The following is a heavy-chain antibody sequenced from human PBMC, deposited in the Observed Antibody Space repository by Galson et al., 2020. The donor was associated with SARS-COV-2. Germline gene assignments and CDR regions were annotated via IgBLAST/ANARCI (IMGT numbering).Heavy chain of an antibody. CDR3: ARGGSYPVRAFDI. V-gene: IGHV4-61*02. CDR1: GGSISSGSYY. CDR2: IYTSGST. D-gene: IGHD1-26*01. Sequence: SETLSLTCTVSGGSISSGSYYWSWIRQPAGKGLEWIGRIYTSGSTNYNPSLKSRVTISVDTSKNQFSLKLSSVTAADTAVYYCARGGSYPVRAFDIWGQGTMVTVSS. J-gene: IGHJ3*02.